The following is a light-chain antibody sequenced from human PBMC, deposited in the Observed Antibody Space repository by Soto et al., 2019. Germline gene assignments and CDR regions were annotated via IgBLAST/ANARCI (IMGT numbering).Light chain of an antibody. CDR1: RSNIGSNT. CDR3: ATWDDSLNGPV. V-gene: IGLV1-44*01. Sequence: QSVLTQSPSASGTPGQRVIICCSGSRSNIGSNTVNWYQQLPGTAPKLLIYSNNQRPSGVPDRFSGSKSGSSASLAISGLQSEDEADYHCATWDDSLNGPVFGGGTKLTVL. J-gene: IGLJ2*01. CDR2: SNN.